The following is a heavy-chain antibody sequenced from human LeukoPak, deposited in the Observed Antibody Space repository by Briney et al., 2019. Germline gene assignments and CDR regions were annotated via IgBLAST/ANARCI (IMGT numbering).Heavy chain of an antibody. D-gene: IGHD3-10*01. CDR1: GFTFSSYS. J-gene: IGHJ3*02. Sequence: GGSLRLSCAASGFTFSSYSMNWVRQAPGKGLEWVSSISSSSSSYKYYADSVKGRFTISRDNAKNSLYLQMNSLRAEDTAVYYCARVGRESGPYAFDIWGQGTMVTVSS. CDR2: ISSSSSSYK. CDR3: ARVGRESGPYAFDI. V-gene: IGHV3-21*01.